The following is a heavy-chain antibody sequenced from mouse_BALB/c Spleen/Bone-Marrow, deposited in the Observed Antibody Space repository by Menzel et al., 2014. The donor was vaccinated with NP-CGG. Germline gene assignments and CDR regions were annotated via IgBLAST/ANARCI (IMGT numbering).Heavy chain of an antibody. Sequence: DLVKPGASVKLSCKASGYTFTNFWINWIKQRPGQGLEWIGRIAPGTGTTYYNEMFKGKATLTVDTSSSTAYIQLSSLSSEDPAVYFCARYDYAMDYWGQGTSVTVFS. CDR3: ARYDYAMDY. V-gene: IGHV1S41*01. D-gene: IGHD2-3*01. CDR2: IAPGTGTT. CDR1: GYTFTNFW. J-gene: IGHJ4*01.